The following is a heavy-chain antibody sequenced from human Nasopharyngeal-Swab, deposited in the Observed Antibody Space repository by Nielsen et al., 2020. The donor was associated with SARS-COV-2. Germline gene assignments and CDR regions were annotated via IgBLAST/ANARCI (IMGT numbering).Heavy chain of an antibody. CDR2: INHSGRT. CDR3: ARAGDIRYYYYGMDA. V-gene: IGHV4-34*01. J-gene: IGHJ6*02. Sequence: WIRQHQGKGLEWIGEINHSGRTNYNPSRKRRVTISVDTSKNQFALKLSSGTAADTAVYYCARAGDIRYYYYGMDAWGQGTTVTVSS. D-gene: IGHD2-21*01.